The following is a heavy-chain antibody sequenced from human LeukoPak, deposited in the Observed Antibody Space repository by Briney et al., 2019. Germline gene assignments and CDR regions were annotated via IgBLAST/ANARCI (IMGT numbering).Heavy chain of an antibody. CDR2: IYHSGSSGST. J-gene: IGHJ5*02. Sequence: NPSETLSLTCAVSGYSISSGYYWGWIRQPPGKGLEWIGSIYHSGSSGSTYYNPSLKSRVTISVDTSKNQFSLKLSSVTAADTAVYYCARGGRFLSAWFDPWGQGTLVTVSS. CDR3: ARGGRFLSAWFDP. D-gene: IGHD3-3*01. CDR1: GYSISSGYY. V-gene: IGHV4-38-2*01.